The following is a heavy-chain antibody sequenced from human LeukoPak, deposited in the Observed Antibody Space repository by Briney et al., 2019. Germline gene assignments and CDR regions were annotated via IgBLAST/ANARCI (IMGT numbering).Heavy chain of an antibody. V-gene: IGHV4-39*01. CDR2: IYYSGST. CDR1: GGSISSSSYY. J-gene: IGHJ5*02. D-gene: IGHD3-22*01. Sequence: SETLSLTCTVSGGSISSSSYYWGWIRQPPGKGLEWIGSIYYSGSTYYNPSLKSRVTISVDTSKNQFSLKLSSVTAADTAVYYCARHDKTMTVVSWFDPWGQGTLVTVSS. CDR3: ARHDKTMTVVSWFDP.